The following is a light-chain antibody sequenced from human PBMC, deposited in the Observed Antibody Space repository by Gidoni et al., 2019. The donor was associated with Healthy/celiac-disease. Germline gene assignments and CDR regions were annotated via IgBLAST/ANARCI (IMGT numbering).Light chain of an antibody. CDR2: AAS. Sequence: AIRMTQSPSSFSASTDDRVTITCRASQGISSYLAWYQQKPGKAPKLLIYAASTLQSGVPSRFSGSGSGTDFTLTISCLQSEDFATYYCQQYYSYPRTFGPGTKVDIK. J-gene: IGKJ3*01. V-gene: IGKV1-8*01. CDR3: QQYYSYPRT. CDR1: QGISSY.